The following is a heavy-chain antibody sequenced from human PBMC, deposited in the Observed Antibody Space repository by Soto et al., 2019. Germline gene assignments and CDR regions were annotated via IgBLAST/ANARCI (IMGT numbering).Heavy chain of an antibody. V-gene: IGHV3-7*03. D-gene: IGHD4-4*01. CDR3: AITTSTVSYWFDP. Sequence: GGSLRLSCAASGFSFSGYWMSWVRQAPGKGPEWVANIKEDGTEQHYVDSVKGRFTISRDNSENSLFLQMNNLRAEDSAIYYCAITTSTVSYWFDPWGPGTQVTVSS. CDR1: GFSFSGYW. CDR2: IKEDGTEQ. J-gene: IGHJ5*02.